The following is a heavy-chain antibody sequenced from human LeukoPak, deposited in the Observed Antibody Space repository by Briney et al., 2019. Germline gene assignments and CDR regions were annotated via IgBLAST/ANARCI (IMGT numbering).Heavy chain of an antibody. J-gene: IGHJ4*02. CDR1: GFTFSSYA. CDR2: ISYDGSNK. Sequence: PGGSLRLSCAASGFTFSSYAMHWVRQAPGKGLEWVAVISYDGSNKYYADSVKGRFTISRDNSENTLYLQMNSLRAEDTAVYYCARDNYDFWSGYQRYWGQGTLVTVSS. V-gene: IGHV3-30-3*01. D-gene: IGHD3-3*01. CDR3: ARDNYDFWSGYQRY.